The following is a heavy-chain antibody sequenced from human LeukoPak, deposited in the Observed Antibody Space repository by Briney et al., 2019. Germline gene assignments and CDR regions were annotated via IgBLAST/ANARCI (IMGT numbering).Heavy chain of an antibody. D-gene: IGHD3-22*01. Sequence: GESLKSSCKGSGYNFNTYWITWVRQLPGEGLEWMGRIDPSDTYTNYSPSFQGHVTISVDKSISTAYLRWSSLKASDTAMYYCARHINYYDSSGFDYWGQGTLVTVSS. CDR1: GYNFNTYW. V-gene: IGHV5-10-1*01. CDR2: IDPSDTYT. CDR3: ARHINYYDSSGFDY. J-gene: IGHJ4*02.